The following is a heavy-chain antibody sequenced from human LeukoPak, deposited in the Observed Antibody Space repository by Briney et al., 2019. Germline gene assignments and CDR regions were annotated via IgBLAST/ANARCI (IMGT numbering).Heavy chain of an antibody. V-gene: IGHV4-4*09. CDR1: GDSISSYY. CDR2: IYHSGNT. J-gene: IGHJ4*02. CDR3: ARLIHSYGLFDF. Sequence: SEALSLTCTVSGDSISSYYWSWIRQPPGKGLEWVGSIYHSGNTKYHPSLESRVTISLDTSRNQFSLKLDSVTAADTATYYCARLIHSYGLFDFWGQGTLATVSS. D-gene: IGHD5-18*01.